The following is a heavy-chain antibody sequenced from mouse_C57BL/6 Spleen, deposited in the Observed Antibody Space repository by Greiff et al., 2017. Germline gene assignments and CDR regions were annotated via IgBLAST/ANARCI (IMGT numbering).Heavy chain of an antibody. CDR3: ARRGSSGYVGY. J-gene: IGHJ2*01. D-gene: IGHD3-1*01. V-gene: IGHV1-55*01. CDR1: GYTFTCHW. Sequence: QVQLLQPGAELVQPGASVKMSCKASGYTFTCHWITWVKQIPGQGLELIGDIYPGSGSTNYNEKFKSKSILAVDTSTSTAYMQLSSLTSEDSAVYYCARRGSSGYVGYWGQGTTLTVSS. CDR2: IYPGSGST.